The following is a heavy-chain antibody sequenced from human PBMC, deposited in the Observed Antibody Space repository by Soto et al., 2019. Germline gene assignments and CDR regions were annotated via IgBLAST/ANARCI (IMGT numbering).Heavy chain of an antibody. D-gene: IGHD3-10*01. CDR3: ARHNYGSGSTYLDY. CDR1: GGSISSYY. J-gene: IGHJ4*02. Sequence: QVQLQESGPGLVKPSETLSLTCTVSGGSISSYYWSWIRQPPGKGLEWIGYIYYSGSTNYNPSLTRRAHXXAXTXXNHFQLKLTAMTAADQAVYYCARHNYGSGSTYLDYWGQGTLVTVSS. V-gene: IGHV4-59*08. CDR2: IYYSGST.